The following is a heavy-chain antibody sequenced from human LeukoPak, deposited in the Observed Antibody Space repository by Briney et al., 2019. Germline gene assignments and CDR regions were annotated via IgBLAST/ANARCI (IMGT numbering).Heavy chain of an antibody. CDR1: GFTFDDYA. V-gene: IGHV3-9*01. J-gene: IGHJ4*02. CDR2: ISWNSGSI. CDR3: AKDKGVAAADYYFDY. Sequence: GRSLRLSCAASGFTFDDYAMHWVRQAPGKGLEWVSGISWNSGSIGYADSAKGRFTISRDNAKNSLYLQMNSLRAEDTALYYCAKDKGVAAADYYFDYWGQGTLVTVSS. D-gene: IGHD6-13*01.